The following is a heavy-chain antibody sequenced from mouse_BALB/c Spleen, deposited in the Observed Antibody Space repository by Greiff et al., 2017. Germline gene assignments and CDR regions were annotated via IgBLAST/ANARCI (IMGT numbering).Heavy chain of an antibody. Sequence: VQLQQSGPELMKPGASVKISCKATGYTFSSYWIEWVKQRPGHGLEWIGEILPGSGSTNYNEKFKGKATFTADTSSNTAYMQLSSLTSEDSAVYYCARGGITTVDLFAYWGQGTLVTVSA. J-gene: IGHJ3*01. CDR1: GYTFSSYW. CDR3: ARGGITTVDLFAY. CDR2: ILPGSGST. V-gene: IGHV1-9*01. D-gene: IGHD1-1*01.